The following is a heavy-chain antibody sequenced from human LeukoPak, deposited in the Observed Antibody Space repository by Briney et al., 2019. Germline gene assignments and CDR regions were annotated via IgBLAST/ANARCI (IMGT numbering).Heavy chain of an antibody. J-gene: IGHJ5*02. Sequence: ASVKVSCKASGGTFSSYAISWVRQAPGQGLEWMGGIISIFGTANYAQKFQGRVTMTRNTSISTAYMELSSLRSEDTAVYYCARGRLLEPNWFDPWGQGTLVTVSS. D-gene: IGHD3-3*01. CDR3: ARGRLLEPNWFDP. CDR1: GGTFSSYA. CDR2: IISIFGTA. V-gene: IGHV1-69*05.